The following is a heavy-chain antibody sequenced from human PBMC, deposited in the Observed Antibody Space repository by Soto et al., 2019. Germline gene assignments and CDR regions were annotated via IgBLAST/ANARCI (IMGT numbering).Heavy chain of an antibody. J-gene: IGHJ5*02. CDR3: ARDYPPEYDDSSGYYFGGWFDR. CDR1: GYTFTGYY. CDR2: INPNSGGT. D-gene: IGHD3-22*01. V-gene: IGHV1-2*02. Sequence: ASVKVSCKASGYTFTGYYMHWVRQAPGQGLEWMGWINPNSGGTNYAQKFQGRVTMTRDTSISTAYMELSRLRFDDTAVYYCARDYPPEYDDSSGYYFGGWFDRWGWGXLVTV.